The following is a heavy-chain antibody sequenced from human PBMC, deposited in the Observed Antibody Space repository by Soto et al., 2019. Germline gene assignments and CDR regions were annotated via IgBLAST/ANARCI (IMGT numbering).Heavy chain of an antibody. CDR1: GGSISSGGYY. Sequence: SETLSLTCTVSGGSISSGGYYWSWIRQHPGKGLEWIGYIYYSGSTYYNPSLESRVTISVDTSKNQFSLKLSSVTAADTAVYYCASGYDSSGYYSFDYWGQGALVTVSS. CDR3: ASGYDSSGYYSFDY. J-gene: IGHJ4*02. D-gene: IGHD3-22*01. CDR2: IYYSGST. V-gene: IGHV4-31*03.